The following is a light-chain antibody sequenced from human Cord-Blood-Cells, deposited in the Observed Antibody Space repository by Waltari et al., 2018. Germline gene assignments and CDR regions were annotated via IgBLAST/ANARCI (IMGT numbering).Light chain of an antibody. J-gene: IGLJ1*01. CDR1: SSHVCGYNY. CDR3: CSYAGSYTFV. CDR2: DVS. V-gene: IGLV2-11*01. Sequence: QSALTQPRSVSGSPGQSVTLSCPGTSSHVCGYNYVSWYQQHPGKAPKLMIYDVSKRPSGVPDRFSGSKSGNTASLTISGLQAEDEADYYCCSYAGSYTFVFGTGTKVTVL.